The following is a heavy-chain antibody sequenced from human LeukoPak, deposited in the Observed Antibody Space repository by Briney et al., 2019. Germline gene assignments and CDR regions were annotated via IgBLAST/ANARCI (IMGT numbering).Heavy chain of an antibody. CDR3: AREGGDFGWLEVY. D-gene: IGHD3-9*01. CDR1: GYSISSGYY. J-gene: IGHJ4*02. V-gene: IGHV4-38-2*02. Sequence: SETLSLTCTVSGYSISSGYYWGWIRQPPGKGLEWIGSIYHSGSTYYNPSLKSRVTISVDTSKNQFSLKLSSVTAADTAVYYCAREGGDFGWLEVYWGQGTLVTVSS. CDR2: IYHSGST.